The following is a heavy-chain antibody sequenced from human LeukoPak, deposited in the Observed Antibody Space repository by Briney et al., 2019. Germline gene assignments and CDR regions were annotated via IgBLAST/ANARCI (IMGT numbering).Heavy chain of an antibody. CDR1: GYTFTGYY. Sequence: ASVKVSCKASGYTFTGYYMHWVRQAPGQGLEWMGWINPNSGGTNYAQKFQGRVTMTRDTSISTAYMEPSRLRSDDTAVYYCARDRYSSGWPCYFDYWGQGTLVTVSS. D-gene: IGHD6-19*01. CDR2: INPNSGGT. J-gene: IGHJ4*02. CDR3: ARDRYSSGWPCYFDY. V-gene: IGHV1-2*02.